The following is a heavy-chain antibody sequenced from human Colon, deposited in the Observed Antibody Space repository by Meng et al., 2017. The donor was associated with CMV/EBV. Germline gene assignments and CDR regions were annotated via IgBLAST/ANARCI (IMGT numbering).Heavy chain of an antibody. V-gene: IGHV4-34*01. CDR1: GGSFSGYY. CDR3: ARRGYCSSTRCWFDP. J-gene: IGHJ5*02. CDR2: INHSGST. Sequence: VDGGSFSGYYWSWIRQPPGKGLEWIGEINHSGSTNYNPSLKSRVTISVDTSKNQFSLKLSSVTAADTAVYYCARRGYCSSTRCWFDPWGQGTPVTVSS. D-gene: IGHD2-2*01.